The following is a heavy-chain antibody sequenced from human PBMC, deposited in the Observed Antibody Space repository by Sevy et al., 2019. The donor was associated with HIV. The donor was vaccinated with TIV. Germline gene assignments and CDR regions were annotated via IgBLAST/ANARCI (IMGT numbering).Heavy chain of an antibody. CDR1: GYTFTGYY. Sequence: ASVKVSCKASGYTFTGYYMHWVRQAPGQGLEWMGWINPNSGGTNYAQKFQGRVTMTRDTSISTAYMELSRLRSDDTAVYYCARDQDILTGYSYCFEYWGQGTLVTVSS. J-gene: IGHJ4*02. CDR2: INPNSGGT. V-gene: IGHV1-2*02. D-gene: IGHD3-9*01. CDR3: ARDQDILTGYSYCFEY.